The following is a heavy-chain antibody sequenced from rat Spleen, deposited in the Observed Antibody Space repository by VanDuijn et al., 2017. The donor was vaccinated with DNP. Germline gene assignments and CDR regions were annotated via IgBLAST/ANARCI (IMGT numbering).Heavy chain of an antibody. J-gene: IGHJ2*01. D-gene: IGHD1-1*01. CDR3: ARLPITTVADY. CDR1: GFIFSDYA. V-gene: IGHV5-7*01. Sequence: EVQLVESGGGVVQPGRSMKLSCTASGFIFSDYAMAWVRQAPKKGLEWVATIIYDGSRTYYRDSVKGRFTISRENAESTLYLQMDSLRSEDTATYYCARLPITTVADYWGQGVMVTVSS. CDR2: IIYDGSRT.